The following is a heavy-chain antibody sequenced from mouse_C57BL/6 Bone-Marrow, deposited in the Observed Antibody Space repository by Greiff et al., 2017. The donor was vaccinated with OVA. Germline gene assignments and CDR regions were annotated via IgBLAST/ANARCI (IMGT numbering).Heavy chain of an antibody. V-gene: IGHV5-12*01. CDR1: GFTFSDYY. CDR3: ARRRLRLYAMDY. Sequence: EVKLMESGGGLVQPGGSLKLSCAASGFTFSDYYMYWVRQTPEKRLEWVAYISNGGGSTYYPATVKGRFTISRDNAKNTLYLQMSRLKSEDTAMYYCARRRLRLYAMDYWGQGTSVTVSS. CDR2: ISNGGGST. D-gene: IGHD2-4*01. J-gene: IGHJ4*01.